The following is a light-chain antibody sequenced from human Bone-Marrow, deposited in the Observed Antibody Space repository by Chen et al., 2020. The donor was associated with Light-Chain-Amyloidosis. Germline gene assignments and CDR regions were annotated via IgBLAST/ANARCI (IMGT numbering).Light chain of an antibody. V-gene: IGLV3-21*02. CDR3: QVWDRSSDRPV. J-gene: IGLJ3*02. CDR2: DDS. Sequence: SYVLTQPSSVSVAPGQTATIACGGNNIGSTSVHWYQQTPGQAPLLVVYDDSDRPSGIPERFSGSNSGNTATLTISRVEAGDEADYYRQVWDRSSDRPVFGGGTKLTVL. CDR1: NIGSTS.